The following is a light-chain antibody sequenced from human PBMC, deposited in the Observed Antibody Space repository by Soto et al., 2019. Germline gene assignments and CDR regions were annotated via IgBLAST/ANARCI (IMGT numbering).Light chain of an antibody. V-gene: IGKV1-9*01. CDR1: QGISTY. Sequence: DIQLTQSPSFLSASLGDRVTITCRASQGISTYLAWYQQKPGKAPKLLIYAASTLQSGVPLSFSGSGSGTDFTLTISSLQPEDFETYYCQQSYSNPLTFGQGTRLEIK. CDR2: AAS. J-gene: IGKJ5*01. CDR3: QQSYSNPLT.